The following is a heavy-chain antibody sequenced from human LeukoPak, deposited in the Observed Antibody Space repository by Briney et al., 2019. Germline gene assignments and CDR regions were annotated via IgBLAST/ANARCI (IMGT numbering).Heavy chain of an antibody. CDR1: GYTFTSYG. J-gene: IGHJ4*02. Sequence: ASVKVSCKASGYTFTSYGISWVRQAPGQGLEWMGWISAYNGNTNYAQKLQGRVTMTTDTSTSTVYMELRSLRSDDTAVYYCARVIMGSYSDYWGQGTLVTVSS. CDR3: ARVIMGSYSDY. D-gene: IGHD3-10*01. CDR2: ISAYNGNT. V-gene: IGHV1-18*01.